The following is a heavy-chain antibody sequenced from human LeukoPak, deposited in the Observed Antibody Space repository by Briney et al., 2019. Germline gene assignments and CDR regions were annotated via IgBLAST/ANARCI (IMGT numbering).Heavy chain of an antibody. CDR2: IDHRGRT. J-gene: IGHJ4*02. CDR3: AREVVAARGSFDS. Sequence: SETLSLTCAVYGGSLNGYYWSWIRQPPGKGLEWIGEIDHRGRTNYNPSLKSRVTMSVDTSKNQLSLKLSSATAADTAVYYCAREVVAARGSFDSWGQGTLVTVSS. D-gene: IGHD2-2*01. V-gene: IGHV4-34*01. CDR1: GGSLNGYY.